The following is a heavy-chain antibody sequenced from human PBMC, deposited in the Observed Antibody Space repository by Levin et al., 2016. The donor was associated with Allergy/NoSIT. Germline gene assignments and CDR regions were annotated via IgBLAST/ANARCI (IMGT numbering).Heavy chain of an antibody. Sequence: GESLKISCVASGFDFSGYAMTWVRQCPGKGLEWVSGISPSDGRTYYADSVKGRFTTSRDNSKNTLFLQLSSLKVDDTAIYYCAKDRRSLDWVLTRPDSWGQGTLVTVSS. CDR2: ISPSDGRT. V-gene: IGHV3-23*01. J-gene: IGHJ4*02. CDR3: AKDRRSLDWVLTRPDS. CDR1: GFDFSGYA. D-gene: IGHD3/OR15-3a*01.